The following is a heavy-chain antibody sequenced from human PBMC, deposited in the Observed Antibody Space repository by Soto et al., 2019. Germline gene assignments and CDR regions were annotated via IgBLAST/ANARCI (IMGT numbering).Heavy chain of an antibody. J-gene: IGHJ3*02. Sequence: GESLKISCKGSGYSFTSYWISWVRQMPGKGLEWMGRIDPSDSYTNYSPSFQGHVTISADKSISTAYLQWSSLKASDTAMYYCESDIEVVTAAMVGAFDIWGQETMVNVS. CDR3: ESDIEVVTAAMVGAFDI. D-gene: IGHD2-2*01. CDR1: GYSFTSYW. CDR2: IDPSDSYT. V-gene: IGHV5-10-1*01.